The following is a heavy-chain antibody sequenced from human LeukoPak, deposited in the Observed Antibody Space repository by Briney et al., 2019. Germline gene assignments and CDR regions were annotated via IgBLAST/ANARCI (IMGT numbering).Heavy chain of an antibody. CDR3: ARDLRLAFCSGGSCGYYGMDV. J-gene: IGHJ6*02. Sequence: GGSLRLSCAASGFTFSSYSMNWVRQAPGKGLEWVSSISSSSSYIYYADSVKGRFTISRGNAKNSLYLQMNSLRAEDTAVYYCARDLRLAFCSGGSCGYYGMDVWGQGTTVTVSS. CDR1: GFTFSSYS. D-gene: IGHD2-15*01. V-gene: IGHV3-21*01. CDR2: ISSSSSYI.